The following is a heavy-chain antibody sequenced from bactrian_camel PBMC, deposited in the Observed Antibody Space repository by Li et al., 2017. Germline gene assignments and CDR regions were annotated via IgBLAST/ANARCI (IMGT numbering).Heavy chain of an antibody. CDR3: AAERGYCTNWQIAHRFRD. V-gene: IGHV3S53*01. CDR2: IDSDGRT. Sequence: HVQLVESGGDLVEPGGSLRLSCAASGYTDRQWCMAWFRQPPGKEREGVARIDSDGRTSYAEYVKGRFTISKDNTGNTVYLQMNSLKPDDTAMYYCAAERGYCTNWQIAHRFRDWGQGTQVTVS. CDR1: GYTDRQWC. J-gene: IGHJ4*01. D-gene: IGHD5*01.